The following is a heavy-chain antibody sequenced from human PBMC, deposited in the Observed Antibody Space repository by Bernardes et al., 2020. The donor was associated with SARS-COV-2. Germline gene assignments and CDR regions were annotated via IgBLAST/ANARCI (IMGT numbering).Heavy chain of an antibody. D-gene: IGHD5-18*01. CDR1: GFTFRRYA. J-gene: IGHJ4*02. CDR3: ATDTGYTWAGYFGN. Sequence: GGSLRLSCETSGFTFRRYAMSWVRQAPGKGLEWVSATSGSDGDTYYADSVKGRFAISRDNSKNTLFLQMDSLRAEDTAVYYCATDTGYTWAGYFGNWGQGILVTVSS. CDR2: TSGSDGDT. V-gene: IGHV3-23*01.